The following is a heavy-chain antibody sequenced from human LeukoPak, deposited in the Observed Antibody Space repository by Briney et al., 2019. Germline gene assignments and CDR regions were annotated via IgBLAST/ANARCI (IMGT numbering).Heavy chain of an antibody. D-gene: IGHD6-13*01. J-gene: IGHJ3*02. CDR2: ISSSSSYI. CDR1: GFTFSSYS. Sequence: GGSLRLSCAASGFTFSSYSMNWVRQAPGKGLEWVSSISSSSSYIYYADSVKGRFTISRDNAKNSLYLQMNSLRAEDTAVYYCARELVDSSSSFDAFDIWGQGTMVTVSS. CDR3: ARELVDSSSSFDAFDI. V-gene: IGHV3-21*01.